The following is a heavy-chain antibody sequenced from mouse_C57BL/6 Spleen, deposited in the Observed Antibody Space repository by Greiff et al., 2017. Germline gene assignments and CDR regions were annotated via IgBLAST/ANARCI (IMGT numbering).Heavy chain of an antibody. CDR3: ARPDYYGSSYWYFDV. Sequence: VQLQQPGAELVMPGASVKLSCKASGYTFTSYWMHWVKQRPGQGLEWIGEIDPSDSYTNYNQKFKGKSTLTVDKSSITAYMQLSSLTSEDSAVYYCARPDYYGSSYWYFDVWGTGTTVTVSS. CDR1: GYTFTSYW. V-gene: IGHV1-69*01. CDR2: IDPSDSYT. D-gene: IGHD1-1*01. J-gene: IGHJ1*03.